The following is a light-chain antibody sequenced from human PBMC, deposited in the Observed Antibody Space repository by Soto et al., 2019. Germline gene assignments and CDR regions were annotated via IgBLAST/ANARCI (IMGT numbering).Light chain of an antibody. Sequence: QSVLTQPASVSGSSGQSITISCTGTSSDVDGYNYVSWYQHHPGKAPKLMIYDVTYRPSGVSNRFSGSKSGNTASLTISGLQAEDEADYYCTSYTSSSTRVFGTGTKVTVL. CDR1: SSDVDGYNY. CDR2: DVT. J-gene: IGLJ1*01. V-gene: IGLV2-14*03. CDR3: TSYTSSSTRV.